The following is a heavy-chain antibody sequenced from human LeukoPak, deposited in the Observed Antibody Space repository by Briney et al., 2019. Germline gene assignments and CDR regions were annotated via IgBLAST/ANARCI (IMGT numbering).Heavy chain of an antibody. Sequence: GASVKVSCKASGYTFTGYYMHWVRQAPGQGLEWMGRIIPILGIANYAQKFQGRVTITADKSTSTAYMELSSLRSEDTAVYYCARVKYGSGSYSDYWGQGTLVTVSS. V-gene: IGHV1-69*04. CDR1: GYTFTGYY. CDR3: ARVKYGSGSYSDY. J-gene: IGHJ4*02. CDR2: IIPILGIA. D-gene: IGHD3-10*01.